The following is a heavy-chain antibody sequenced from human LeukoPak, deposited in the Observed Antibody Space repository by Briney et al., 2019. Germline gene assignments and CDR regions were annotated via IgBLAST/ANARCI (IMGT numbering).Heavy chain of an antibody. CDR3: ARTAGYCSSTSCYNMDV. CDR2: IYYSGST. Sequence: SQTLSLTCTVSGGSISSGGYYWSWIRQHPGKGLEWIGYIYYSGSTYYNPSLKSRVTISVDTSKNPFSLKLSSVTAADTAVYYCARTAGYCSSTSCYNMDVWGQGTTVTVSS. V-gene: IGHV4-31*03. D-gene: IGHD2-2*02. J-gene: IGHJ6*02. CDR1: GGSISSGGYY.